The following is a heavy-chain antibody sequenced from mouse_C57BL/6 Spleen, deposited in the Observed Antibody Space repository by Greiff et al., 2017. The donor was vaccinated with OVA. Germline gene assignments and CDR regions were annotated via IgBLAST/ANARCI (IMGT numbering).Heavy chain of an antibody. CDR1: GYAFSSYW. J-gene: IGHJ4*01. CDR2: IYPGDGDT. V-gene: IGHV1-80*01. CDR3: ARWDGNYPYAMDY. Sequence: QVQLQQSGAELVKPGASVKISCKASGYAFSSYWMNWVKQRPGKGLEWIGQIYPGDGDTNYNGKFKGKATLTADKSSSTAYMQLSSLTSEESAVYFCARWDGNYPYAMDYWGQGTSVTVSS. D-gene: IGHD2-1*01.